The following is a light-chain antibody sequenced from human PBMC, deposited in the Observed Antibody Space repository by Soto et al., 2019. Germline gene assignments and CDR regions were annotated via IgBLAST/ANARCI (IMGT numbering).Light chain of an antibody. V-gene: IGKV4-1*01. J-gene: IGKJ1*01. Sequence: DAVMTQSPDSLAASLGERATINCKSSQSVLYSSNNKNYLAWYQQKPGQPPKLLIYWASTRESGVPDRFSGNGSGTDFTLTISSLQAEDVAVYYCQQYLHTPRTFGQGTKVDI. CDR1: QSVLYSSNNKNY. CDR2: WAS. CDR3: QQYLHTPRT.